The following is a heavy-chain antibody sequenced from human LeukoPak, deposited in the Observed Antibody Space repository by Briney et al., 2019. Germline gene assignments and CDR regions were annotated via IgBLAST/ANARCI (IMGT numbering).Heavy chain of an antibody. Sequence: GGSLILSCAASGFTFSNYAMSWVRQAPGKGLVWVSRINSDGSSTKYADSVKGRFTISRDNAKNTLYLQMNSLSAEDTAVYYCARDLGSAFDYWGPGTLVTVSS. D-gene: IGHD2-2*03. V-gene: IGHV3-74*03. CDR2: INSDGSST. CDR1: GFTFSNYA. CDR3: ARDLGSAFDY. J-gene: IGHJ4*02.